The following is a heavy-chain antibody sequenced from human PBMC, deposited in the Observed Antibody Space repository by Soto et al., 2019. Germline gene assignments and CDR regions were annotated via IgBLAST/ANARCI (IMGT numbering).Heavy chain of an antibody. CDR2: IYYSGST. J-gene: IGHJ6*02. CDR3: ARDSGYDFRGAYYYYYGMDV. Sequence: QVQLQESGPGLVKPSQTLSLTCTVSGGSISSGGYYWSWIRQHPGKGLEWIGYIYYSGSTYYNPSLKSRVTISVDTSKNQFSLKLSSVTAADTAVYYCARDSGYDFRGAYYYYYGMDVWGQGTTVTVSS. V-gene: IGHV4-31*03. CDR1: GGSISSGGYY. D-gene: IGHD5-12*01.